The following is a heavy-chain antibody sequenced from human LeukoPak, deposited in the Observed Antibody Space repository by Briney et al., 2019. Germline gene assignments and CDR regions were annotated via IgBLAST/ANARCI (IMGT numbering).Heavy chain of an antibody. CDR2: IYHSGST. Sequence: SETLSLTCTVSGYSISSGYYWGWVRQPPGKGLEWIGNIYHSGSTYFNPSLKSRVTISVDTSKNQFSLKLSSVTAADTAVYYCARVGTSIAALGRFDPWGQGTLVTVSS. CDR3: ARVGTSIAALGRFDP. J-gene: IGHJ5*02. D-gene: IGHD6-6*01. V-gene: IGHV4-38-2*02. CDR1: GYSISSGYY.